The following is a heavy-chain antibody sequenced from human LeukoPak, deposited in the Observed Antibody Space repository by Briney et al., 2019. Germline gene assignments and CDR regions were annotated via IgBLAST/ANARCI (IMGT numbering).Heavy chain of an antibody. CDR3: ARLVYDSRGYYFDY. Sequence: PSETLSLTCTVSGDSISTYYWSWIRQPPGKGLEWIGYIRYSGSANYNPSLRSRVTISIDTSKNQFSLKLSSVTAADTAVYHCARLVYDSRGYYFDYWGQGTWSPSPQ. V-gene: IGHV4-59*08. CDR1: GDSISTYY. J-gene: IGHJ4*02. CDR2: IRYSGSA. D-gene: IGHD3-22*01.